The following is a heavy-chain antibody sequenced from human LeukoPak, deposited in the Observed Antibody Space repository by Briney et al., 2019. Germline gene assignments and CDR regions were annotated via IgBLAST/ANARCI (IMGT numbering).Heavy chain of an antibody. D-gene: IGHD6-13*01. CDR2: IYHSGST. V-gene: IGHV4-59*08. CDR1: GGSMSSYF. CDR3: ARDTLIAAFDY. J-gene: IGHJ4*02. Sequence: TSETLSLTCAVSGGSMSSYFWSWIRQPPGKGLEWIGYIYHSGSTHYNPSLKSRVTISIDTSKNQFALRLSSVTAADTAVYYCARDTLIAAFDYWGQGTLVTVSS.